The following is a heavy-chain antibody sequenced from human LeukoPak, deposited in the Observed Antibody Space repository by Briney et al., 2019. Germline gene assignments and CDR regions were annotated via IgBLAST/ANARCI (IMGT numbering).Heavy chain of an antibody. CDR1: GFTFSDYY. J-gene: IGHJ4*02. Sequence: GGALRLFYAASGFTFSDYYMSWIRQAPGKGLEWVSYISSSGSTIYYADSVKGRFTISRDNAKNSLYLQMNSLRAEDTAVYYCARDYYDYVWGSFSPVGYWGQGTLVTVSS. CDR2: ISSSGSTI. V-gene: IGHV3-11*01. CDR3: ARDYYDYVWGSFSPVGY. D-gene: IGHD3-16*01.